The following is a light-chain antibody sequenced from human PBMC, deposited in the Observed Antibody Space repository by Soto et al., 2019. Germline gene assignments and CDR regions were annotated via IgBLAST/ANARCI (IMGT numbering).Light chain of an antibody. J-gene: IGKJ3*01. Sequence: DIQMTQSPSTLSASVGDRVTITCRASQSISSWLAWYQQKPGKAPKLLIYKASSLESGVPSRFSGSGSGTEFTLTISSLQTDDFASYYCQQYNSPPGFTFGPGTKVDIK. CDR2: KAS. CDR1: QSISSW. V-gene: IGKV1-5*03. CDR3: QQYNSPPGFT.